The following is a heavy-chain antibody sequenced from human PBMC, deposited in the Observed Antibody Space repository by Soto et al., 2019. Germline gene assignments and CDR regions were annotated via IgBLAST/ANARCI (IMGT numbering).Heavy chain of an antibody. V-gene: IGHV1-3*01. Sequence: ASVKVSCKASGYTFTSYAMHWVRQAPGQRLEWMGWINAGNGNTKYSQKFQGRVTITRDTSASTAYMELSSLRSEDTAVYYCARDPPRSGYFYYYYGMDVWGQGTTVTVSS. D-gene: IGHD3-3*01. CDR1: GYTFTSYA. CDR2: INAGNGNT. J-gene: IGHJ6*02. CDR3: ARDPPRSGYFYYYYGMDV.